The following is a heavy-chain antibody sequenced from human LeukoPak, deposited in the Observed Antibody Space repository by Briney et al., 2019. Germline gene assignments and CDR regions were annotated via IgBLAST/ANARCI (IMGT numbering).Heavy chain of an antibody. J-gene: IGHJ4*02. V-gene: IGHV3-7*01. CDR3: AREHGGDPGHFDY. Sequence: GGSLRLSCAASGFTFSTYWMTWVRKAPGKGLEWMANIKEAGSEKFYVDSVKGRFTISRDNTKNSLYLQMNSLRAEDTAVYYCAREHGGDPGHFDYWGQGALVTVSS. CDR1: GFTFSTYW. CDR2: IKEAGSEK. D-gene: IGHD2-21*02.